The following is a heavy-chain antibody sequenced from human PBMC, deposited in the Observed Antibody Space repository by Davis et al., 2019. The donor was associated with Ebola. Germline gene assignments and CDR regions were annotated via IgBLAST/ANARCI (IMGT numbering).Heavy chain of an antibody. V-gene: IGHV3-23*01. CDR3: AKDRRGYNSAADY. Sequence: GGSLRPSCAGPGFTFNFYVMSWVRQAPGKGLEWVSAIDGGDGSTYYAASVKGRFTISRDNSKNTLYLQMNSLRADDTAVYYCAKDRRGYNSAADYWGQGTLVTVSS. CDR1: GFTFNFYV. J-gene: IGHJ4*02. CDR2: IDGGDGST. D-gene: IGHD5-24*01.